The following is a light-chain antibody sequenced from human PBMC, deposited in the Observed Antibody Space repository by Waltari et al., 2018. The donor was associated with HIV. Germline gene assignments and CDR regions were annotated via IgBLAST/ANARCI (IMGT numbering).Light chain of an antibody. CDR3: KTRDRSGNLYV. V-gene: IGLV3-19*01. CDR1: NLRTYS. J-gene: IGLJ1*01. CDR2: GKN. Sequence: SSELTQDPAVSVALGQTVKITCQGDNLRTYSASWYQQKPGQAPVLVSYGKNRRPSGIPDRFSSSASRNTASLIITGAQAEDEAEYYCKTRDRSGNLYVFGTGTTVTVL.